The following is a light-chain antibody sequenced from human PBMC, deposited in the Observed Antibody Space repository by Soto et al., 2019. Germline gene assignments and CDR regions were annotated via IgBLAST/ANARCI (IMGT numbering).Light chain of an antibody. CDR1: QSVNSDY. Sequence: EIVLTQSPGTLSLSPGERATLSCRASQSVNSDYLAWFQQKPGQAPRLLIYGASTRTTGIPDRFSGSGSGTDFTLTISRLEPEDFAVYYCQQYGSSPITFGQGTRLEIK. J-gene: IGKJ5*01. CDR2: GAS. V-gene: IGKV3-20*01. CDR3: QQYGSSPIT.